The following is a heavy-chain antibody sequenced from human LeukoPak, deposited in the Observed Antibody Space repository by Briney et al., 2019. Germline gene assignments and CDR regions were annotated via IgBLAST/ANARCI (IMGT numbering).Heavy chain of an antibody. Sequence: SGTLSLTCGVSGGSIGGTNWWSWVRQPPGQGLEWIGEISLAGQTNYNPSLNGRVTMSLDKSSNQLSLHLTSVTAADTATYFCSRESGPFCPFGYWGQGALVIVSS. J-gene: IGHJ4*02. D-gene: IGHD1-26*01. V-gene: IGHV4-4*02. CDR3: SRESGPFCPFGY. CDR1: GGSIGGTNW. CDR2: ISLAGQT.